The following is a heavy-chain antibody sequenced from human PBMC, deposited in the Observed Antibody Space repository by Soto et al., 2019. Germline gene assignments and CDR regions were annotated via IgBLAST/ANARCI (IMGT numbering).Heavy chain of an antibody. J-gene: IGHJ4*02. CDR2: IGGSGDVT. CDR3: AKXIWRGYCSSTTCTSPVDY. CDR1: GFTFSSYA. V-gene: IGHV3-23*01. Sequence: GGSLRLSCAASGFTFSSYALSWVRQAPGKGLEWVSAIGGSGDVTYYADSVKGRFTISRDNSRNTLYLQMNSLRAEDTAVYYCAKXIWRGYCSSTTCTSPVDYWGQGTLVTVSS. D-gene: IGHD2-2*01.